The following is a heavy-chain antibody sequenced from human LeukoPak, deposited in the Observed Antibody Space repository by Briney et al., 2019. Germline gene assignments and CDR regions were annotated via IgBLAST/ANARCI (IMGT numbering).Heavy chain of an antibody. D-gene: IGHD6-19*01. J-gene: IGHJ4*02. CDR3: ATGRAYSSVDY. Sequence: SETLSLTCTVSGGSISSYYWSWIRQPPGKGLEWIECIYYTGSTNYNPSLKSRVTISVDTSKNQFSLKLSSVTAADTAVYYCATGRAYSSVDYWGQGTLVTVSS. CDR1: GGSISSYY. CDR2: IYYTGST. V-gene: IGHV4-59*01.